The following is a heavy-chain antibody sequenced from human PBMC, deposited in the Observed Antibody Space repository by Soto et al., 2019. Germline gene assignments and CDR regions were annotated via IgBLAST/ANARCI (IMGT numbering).Heavy chain of an antibody. CDR1: GYSFTSYW. V-gene: IGHV5-10-1*01. J-gene: IGHJ6*01. Sequence: PGESLKISCKGSGYSFTSYWISWVRQMPGKGLEWMGRIDPSDSYTNYSPSFQGHVTISADKSISTAYLQWGSLKASDTAMYYCARQAFLQYSVYDRSHYYYYGLDVWGQGTTVTVSS. CDR3: ARQAFLQYSVYDRSHYYYYGLDV. D-gene: IGHD5-12*01. CDR2: IDPSDSYT.